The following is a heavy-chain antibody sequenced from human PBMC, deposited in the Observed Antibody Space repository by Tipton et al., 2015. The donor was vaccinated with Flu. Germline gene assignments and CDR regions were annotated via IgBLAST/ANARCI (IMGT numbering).Heavy chain of an antibody. CDR1: GFNFSGFA. D-gene: IGHD3-10*01. Sequence: SLRLSCVASGFNFSGFAMHWVRQASGKGLEWVGRIRSKANSYATAYAASVKGRFTISRDDSKNTAYLQMNNLKTEDTAVYFCTRVEPRGFDSWGQGTLVTVSS. V-gene: IGHV3-73*01. J-gene: IGHJ4*02. CDR2: IRSKANSYAT. CDR3: TRVEPRGFDS.